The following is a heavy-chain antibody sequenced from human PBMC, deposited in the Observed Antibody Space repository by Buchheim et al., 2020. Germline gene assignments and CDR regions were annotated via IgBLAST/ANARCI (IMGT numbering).Heavy chain of an antibody. V-gene: IGHV4-59*01. CDR3: ARAYYDSSGYYYPFDY. CDR2: IYYSGST. Sequence: QVQLQESGPGLVKPSETLSLTCTVSGGSISSYYWSWIRQPPGKGLEWIGYIYYSGSTNYNPSLKSRVTLSVDTSKNQFPLKLSSVTAADTAVYYCARAYYDSSGYYYPFDYWGQGTL. J-gene: IGHJ4*02. CDR1: GGSISSYY. D-gene: IGHD3-22*01.